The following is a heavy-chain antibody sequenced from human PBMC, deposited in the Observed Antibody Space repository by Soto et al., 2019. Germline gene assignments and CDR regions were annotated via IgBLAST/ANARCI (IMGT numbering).Heavy chain of an antibody. CDR1: GGSLISSTYY. CDR2: TYYSGSA. D-gene: IGHD3-3*01. V-gene: IGHV4-39*01. J-gene: IGHJ5*02. CDR3: ARHGDFWSGSQGYNWFDP. Sequence: SETLSLTCTVSGGSLISSTYYWGWIRQPPGKGLEWIGSTYYSGSANYNPSLKSRVTISVDTSKNQFSLKLSSVTAADTAVYYCARHGDFWSGSQGYNWFDPWGQGTLVTASS.